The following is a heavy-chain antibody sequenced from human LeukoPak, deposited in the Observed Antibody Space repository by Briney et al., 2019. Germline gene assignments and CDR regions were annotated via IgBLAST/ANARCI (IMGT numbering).Heavy chain of an antibody. CDR2: INHSGST. Sequence: PSETLSLTCAVYGGSFSGYYWSWIRQSPGKGLEWIGEINHSGSTNYNPSLKSRVTISVDTSKNQFSLKLSSVTAADTAVYYCARGYYYGSGSAFYYYYMDVWGKRTTVTVSS. D-gene: IGHD3-10*01. J-gene: IGHJ6*03. V-gene: IGHV4-34*01. CDR1: GGSFSGYY. CDR3: ARGYYYGSGSAFYYYYMDV.